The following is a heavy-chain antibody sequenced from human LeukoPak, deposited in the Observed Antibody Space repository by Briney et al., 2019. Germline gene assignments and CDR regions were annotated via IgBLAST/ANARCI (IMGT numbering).Heavy chain of an antibody. V-gene: IGHV3-21*01. Sequence: ETLSLTCTVSGGSISSYYWSWIRQAPGKGLEWVSSISTSSSYIYYADSVKGRFTISRDNAKRSLYLQMNSLRGEDTAVYYCASGGPDQWEVMSGSFDSWGQGTLVTVSS. CDR3: ASGGPDQWEVMSGSFDS. J-gene: IGHJ4*02. CDR2: ISTSSSYI. D-gene: IGHD1-26*01. CDR1: GGSISSYY.